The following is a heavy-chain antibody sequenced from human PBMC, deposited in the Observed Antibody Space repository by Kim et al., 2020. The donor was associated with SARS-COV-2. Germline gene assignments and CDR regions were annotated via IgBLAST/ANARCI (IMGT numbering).Heavy chain of an antibody. J-gene: IGHJ4*02. D-gene: IGHD2-2*01. CDR1: GFIFSSYA. V-gene: IGHV3-23*01. CDR2: IDVNGVAT. CDR3: ASFTQGYCSSGRGCYFDY. Sequence: GGSLRLSCAASGFIFSSYAMTWVRQAPGKGLEWVSGIDVNGVATYNADSVKGRFTISRDNSRNTLYLQMNSLRAEDTAVYFCASFTQGYCSSGRGCYFDYWGRGTLVTVSS.